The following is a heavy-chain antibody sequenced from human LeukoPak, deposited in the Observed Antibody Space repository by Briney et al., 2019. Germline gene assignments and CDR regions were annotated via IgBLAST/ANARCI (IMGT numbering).Heavy chain of an antibody. CDR2: IGTSGSTV. J-gene: IGHJ4*02. Sequence: GGSLRLSCAASGFTFSDYYMSWIRQAPGKGLEWVSYIGTSGSTVYYADSVKGRFTISRDNAENSLYLQVNSLRAEDTAVYFCARYQQSPVRDFDYWGQGTLVTVSS. D-gene: IGHD3-10*01. CDR3: ARYQQSPVRDFDY. V-gene: IGHV3-11*01. CDR1: GFTFSDYY.